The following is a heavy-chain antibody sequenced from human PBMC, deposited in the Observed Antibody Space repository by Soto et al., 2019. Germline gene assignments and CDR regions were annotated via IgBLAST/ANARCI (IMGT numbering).Heavy chain of an antibody. J-gene: IGHJ5*02. D-gene: IGHD5-12*01. CDR2: ISYDGSNK. V-gene: IGHV3-30-3*01. CDR1: GFTFSSYA. Sequence: GGSLRLSCAASGFTFSSYAMHWVRQAPGKGLEWVAVISYDGSNKYYADSVKGRFTISRDNSKNTLYLQMNSLRAEDTAVYYCARSRFGGYDSGWFDPWGQGTLVTVSS. CDR3: ARSRFGGYDSGWFDP.